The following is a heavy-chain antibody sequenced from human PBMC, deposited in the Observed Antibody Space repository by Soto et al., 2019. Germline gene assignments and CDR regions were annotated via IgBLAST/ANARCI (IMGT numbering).Heavy chain of an antibody. CDR1: GYTFTGYY. D-gene: IGHD5-12*01. CDR3: ARDHEMATGDLDY. J-gene: IGHJ4*02. V-gene: IGHV1-2*04. Sequence: QVQLVQSGAEVKKPGASVKVSCKASGYTFTGYYMHWVRQAPGQGLEWMGWINPNSGGTNYAQKFQGWVTMTRDTFISTAYTELSRLRSDDTAVYYCARDHEMATGDLDYWGQGTLVTVSS. CDR2: INPNSGGT.